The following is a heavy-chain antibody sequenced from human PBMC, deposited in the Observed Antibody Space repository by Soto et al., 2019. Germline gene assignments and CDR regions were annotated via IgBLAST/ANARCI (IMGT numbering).Heavy chain of an antibody. J-gene: IGHJ4*02. CDR1: GFTFSSYA. V-gene: IGHV3-64D*08. CDR2: ISSNGGST. CDR3: VKRVEVGASISPFDY. Sequence: GGSLRLSCSASGFTFSSYAMHWVRQAPGKGLEYVSAISSNGGSTYYADSVKGRFTISRDNSKNTLYLQMSSLRAEDTAVYYCVKRVEVGASISPFDYWGQGTLVTVSS. D-gene: IGHD1-26*01.